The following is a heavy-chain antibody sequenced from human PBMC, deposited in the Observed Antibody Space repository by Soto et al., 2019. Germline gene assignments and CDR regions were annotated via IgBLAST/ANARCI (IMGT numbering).Heavy chain of an antibody. V-gene: IGHV1-18*01. CDR2: ISAYNGNT. Sequence: QVQLVQSGAEVKKPGASVKVSCKASGYTFTSYGISWVRQAPGQGLEWMGWISAYNGNTNYAQKLQGRVTMTTDTSTSTAYMELRSLRSDDTAVYYCARDAPDVVVVAATPGAFDIWGQGTMVTVSS. CDR3: ARDAPDVVVVAATPGAFDI. CDR1: GYTFTSYG. D-gene: IGHD2-15*01. J-gene: IGHJ3*02.